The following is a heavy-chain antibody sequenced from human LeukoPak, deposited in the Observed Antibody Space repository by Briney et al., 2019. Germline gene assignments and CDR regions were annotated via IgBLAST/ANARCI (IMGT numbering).Heavy chain of an antibody. CDR3: ARHSGY. CDR2: FDPEDGET. V-gene: IGHV1-24*01. D-gene: IGHD2-15*01. Sequence: GASVKVSCKVSGYTLTELSMHWVRQAPGKGLEWMGGFDPEDGETIYAQKFQGRVTITADESTSTAYMELSSLRSEDTAVYYCARHSGYWGQGTLVTVSS. CDR1: GYTLTELS. J-gene: IGHJ4*02.